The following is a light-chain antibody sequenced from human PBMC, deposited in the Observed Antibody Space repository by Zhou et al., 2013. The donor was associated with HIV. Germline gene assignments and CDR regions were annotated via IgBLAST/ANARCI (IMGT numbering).Light chain of an antibody. CDR3: QQYNSLIT. J-gene: IGKJ5*01. CDR1: QSISSW. Sequence: DIQLTQSLSSLSPSVGDRVIIACRASQSISSWLAWYQQKPGKAPKLLIYKASSLESGVPSRFSGSGSGTEFTLTISSLQPDDFATYYCQQYNSLITFGQGTRLEIK. CDR2: KAS. V-gene: IGKV1-5*03.